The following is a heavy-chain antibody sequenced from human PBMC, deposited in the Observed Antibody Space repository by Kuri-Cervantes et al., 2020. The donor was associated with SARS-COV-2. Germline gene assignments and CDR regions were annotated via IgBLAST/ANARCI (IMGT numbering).Heavy chain of an antibody. J-gene: IGHJ4*02. CDR3: AREDNWGFDY. V-gene: IGHV3-30*02. D-gene: IGHD7-27*01. CDR2: TRFDGTDK. CDR1: GFTFSSYG. Sequence: GESLKISCAASGFTFSSYGMHWVRQAPGKGLEWVAFTRFDGTDKYYADSVEGRFTISRENSKNTLYLQMNSLRAEDTAVYYCAREDNWGFDYWGQGTLVTVSS.